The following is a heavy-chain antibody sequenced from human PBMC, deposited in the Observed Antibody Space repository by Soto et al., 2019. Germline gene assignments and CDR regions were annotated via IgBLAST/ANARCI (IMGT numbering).Heavy chain of an antibody. Sequence: SPTLSLPGAISGDSVSSTSASWSLIRQSPSRGLEWLGRTYYRSKWYSDYAVSVKSRITINPDTSKNQFSLQLNSVTPEDTAVYYCARGSYYSGWVWGQGTLVTVSS. J-gene: IGHJ4*02. CDR1: GDSVSSTSAS. CDR3: ARGSYYSGWV. CDR2: TYYRSKWYS. D-gene: IGHD6-19*01. V-gene: IGHV6-1*01.